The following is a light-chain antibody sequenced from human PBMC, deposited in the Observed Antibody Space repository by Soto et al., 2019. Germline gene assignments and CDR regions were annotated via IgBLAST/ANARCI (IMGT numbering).Light chain of an antibody. CDR2: ENY. J-gene: IGLJ2*01. CDR3: GAWDNSLTGGV. Sequence: QSVLTQPPSVSAAPGQKVTISCSGSASNIGNNYVSWYQQLPGTAPKLLIYENYERPSGIPDRFSGSKSGTSATLGITGPQTGDEADYYCGAWDNSLTGGVFGGGTKLTVL. CDR1: ASNIGNNY. V-gene: IGLV1-51*02.